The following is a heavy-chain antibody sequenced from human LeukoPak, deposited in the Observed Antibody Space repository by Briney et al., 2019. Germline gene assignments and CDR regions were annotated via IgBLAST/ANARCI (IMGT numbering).Heavy chain of an antibody. V-gene: IGHV3-7*01. CDR2: IERDGSEK. D-gene: IGHD6-19*01. CDR3: ARADIAVAGPNFDY. J-gene: IGHJ4*02. CDR1: GFTFSDYR. Sequence: GGSLTLSCAASGFTFSDYRMHWVRQAPGKGLEWVARIERDGSEKKYVDSVKGRFTISRDNAKNSLYLQMNSLRAEDTAVYYCARADIAVAGPNFDYWGQGTLVTVSS.